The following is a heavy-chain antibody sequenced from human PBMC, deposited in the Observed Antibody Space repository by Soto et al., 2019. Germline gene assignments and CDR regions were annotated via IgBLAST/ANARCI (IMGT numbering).Heavy chain of an antibody. CDR1: GGTFSIYA. Sequence: SVKVSCKASGGTFSIYAISCVLQSRGQGLEWMGGIIPIFGTANYAQKFQGRVTITADESTSTAYMELSSLRSEDTAVYYCARWRGRTIFAALDVWGQGTTVTVSS. D-gene: IGHD3-3*01. CDR3: ARWRGRTIFAALDV. CDR2: IIPIFGTA. V-gene: IGHV1-69*13. J-gene: IGHJ6*02.